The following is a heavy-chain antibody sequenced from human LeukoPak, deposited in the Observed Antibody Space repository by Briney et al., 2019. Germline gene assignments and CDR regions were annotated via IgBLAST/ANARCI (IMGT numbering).Heavy chain of an antibody. CDR2: INPNSGGT. J-gene: IGHJ4*02. CDR3: ARSRTGSGFLFDY. D-gene: IGHD3-10*01. CDR1: GYTFTGYY. Sequence: ASGKVSCKASGYTFTGYYMHWVRQAPGQGLEWMGWINPNSGGTNYAQKFQGRVTMTRDTSISTAYMELSRLRSDDTAVYYCARSRTGSGFLFDYWGQGTLVTVSS. V-gene: IGHV1-2*02.